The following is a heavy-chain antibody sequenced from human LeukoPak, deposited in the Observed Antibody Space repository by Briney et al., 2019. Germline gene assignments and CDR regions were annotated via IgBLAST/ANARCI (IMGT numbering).Heavy chain of an antibody. CDR2: IYYSRSI. Sequence: SETLSLTWTVSGGSVSSGSYYWGWIRQPPGKGLDWIGHIYYSRSINYNPSLKSRVTISVDTSKNQFSLKLSSVTAADTAVYYCASLYDYVWVSYRENAFDIWGQGTMVTVSS. D-gene: IGHD3-16*02. CDR3: ASLYDYVWVSYRENAFDI. J-gene: IGHJ3*02. V-gene: IGHV4-61*01. CDR1: GGSVSSGSYY.